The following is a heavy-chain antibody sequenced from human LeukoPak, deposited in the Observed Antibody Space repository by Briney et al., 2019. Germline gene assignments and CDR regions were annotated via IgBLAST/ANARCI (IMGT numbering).Heavy chain of an antibody. CDR2: INPNSGGT. V-gene: IGHV1-2*02. J-gene: IGHJ4*02. CDR1: GYTFTGYY. Sequence: ASVKVSCKASGYTFTGYYMHWVRQAPGQGLEWMGWINPNSGGTNYAQKFQGRVTMTRDTSTSTVYMELSSLRSEDTAVYYCARLLDGSGLDYWGQGTLVTVSS. D-gene: IGHD5-12*01. CDR3: ARLLDGSGLDY.